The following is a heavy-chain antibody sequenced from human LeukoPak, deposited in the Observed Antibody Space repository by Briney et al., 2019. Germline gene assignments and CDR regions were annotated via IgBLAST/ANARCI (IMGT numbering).Heavy chain of an antibody. Sequence: GESLKISCKGSGYTVTSYWIAWVRQMPGKGLEWMGIIYPGDSDTRYSPSFQGQVTISADKSISTAYLQWSSLKASDTAMYYCARCRGGSCYSRTFDYWGQGTLVTVSS. D-gene: IGHD2-15*01. J-gene: IGHJ4*02. V-gene: IGHV5-51*03. CDR1: GYTVTSYW. CDR2: IYPGDSDT. CDR3: ARCRGGSCYSRTFDY.